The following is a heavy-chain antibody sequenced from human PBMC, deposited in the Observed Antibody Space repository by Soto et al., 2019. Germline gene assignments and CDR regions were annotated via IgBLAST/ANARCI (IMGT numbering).Heavy chain of an antibody. CDR2: MSHSGGT. Sequence: QVQLQQWGAGLLKPSETLSLTCAVYGGFVSSGSYYWSWIRQPPGKGLEWIGEMSHSGGTHFNPSLESRVTISVDVSKNQFSLKMSSVTAADPALYYCARVERGTATTVVDAFDIWGPGTMVTVSS. CDR1: GGFVSSGSYY. V-gene: IGHV4-34*01. J-gene: IGHJ3*02. D-gene: IGHD1-1*01. CDR3: ARVERGTATTVVDAFDI.